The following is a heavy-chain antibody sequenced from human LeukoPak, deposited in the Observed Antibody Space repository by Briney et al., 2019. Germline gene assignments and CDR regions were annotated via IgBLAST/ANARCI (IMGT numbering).Heavy chain of an antibody. CDR3: ARGEDDIVATSYFDY. CDR2: IWYDGSNK. D-gene: IGHD5-12*01. Sequence: GGSLRLSCAASGFTFSSYGMHWVRQAPGKGLEWVAVIWYDGSNKYYADSVKGRFTISRDNSKNTLYLQMNSLRAEDTAVYYCARGEDDIVATSYFDYWGQGTLVTVSS. J-gene: IGHJ4*02. V-gene: IGHV3-33*01. CDR1: GFTFSSYG.